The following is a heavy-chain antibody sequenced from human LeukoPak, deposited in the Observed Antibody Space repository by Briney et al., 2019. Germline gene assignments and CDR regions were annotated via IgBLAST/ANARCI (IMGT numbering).Heavy chain of an antibody. J-gene: IGHJ6*03. D-gene: IGHD3-10*01. V-gene: IGHV4-34*01. CDR3: ARERGITMVRGYYYYYYYMDV. Sequence: SETLSLTCAVYGGSFSGYYWSWIRQPPGKGLEWIGEINHSGSTNYNPSLKSRVTISVATSKNQFSLKLSSVTAADTAVYYCARERGITMVRGYYYYYYYMDVWGKGTTVTVSS. CDR1: GGSFSGYY. CDR2: INHSGST.